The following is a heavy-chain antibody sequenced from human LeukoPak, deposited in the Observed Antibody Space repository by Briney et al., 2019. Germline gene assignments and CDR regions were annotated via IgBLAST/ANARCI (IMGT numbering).Heavy chain of an antibody. V-gene: IGHV4-30-2*01. J-gene: IGHJ4*02. CDR2: IYHSGST. CDR1: GGSISSGGYS. CDR3: ARDDYGAKGGFDY. D-gene: IGHD4-17*01. Sequence: SETLSLTCAVSGGSISSGGYSWSWIRQPPGKGLEWIGYIYHSGSTYYNPSLKSRVTISVDRSKNQFSLKLSSVTAADTAVYYCARDDYGAKGGFDYWGQGTLVTVSS.